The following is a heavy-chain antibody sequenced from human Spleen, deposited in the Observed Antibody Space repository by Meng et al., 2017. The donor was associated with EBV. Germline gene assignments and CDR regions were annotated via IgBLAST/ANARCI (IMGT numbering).Heavy chain of an antibody. CDR1: GSTFSTSA. V-gene: IGHV3-73*02. CDR3: TNLDY. CDR2: ITTKASNYAT. J-gene: IGHJ4*02. Sequence: EGERVGCGGGFAPPGASLSVACEASGSTFSTSAVHWVREGSGKGLEWVGRITTKASNYATAYVASVEGRFTVSRDDSTNTAYLRMNSLKTEDTAVYYCTNLDYWGQGILVTVSS.